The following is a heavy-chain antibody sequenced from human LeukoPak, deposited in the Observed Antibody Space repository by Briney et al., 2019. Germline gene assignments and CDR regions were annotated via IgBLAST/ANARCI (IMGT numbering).Heavy chain of an antibody. CDR3: AGGIQLWPKWG. CDR2: IYYSGST. D-gene: IGHD5-18*01. V-gene: IGHV4-39*07. CDR1: GGSISTRNHY. Sequence: NSSETLSLTCTVSGGSISTRNHYWGWIRQPPGKGLEWIGCIYYSGSTYYNPSLKSRVTISVDTSKNQFSLKLSSVTAADTAVYYCAGGIQLWPKWGWGQGTLVTVSS. J-gene: IGHJ4*02.